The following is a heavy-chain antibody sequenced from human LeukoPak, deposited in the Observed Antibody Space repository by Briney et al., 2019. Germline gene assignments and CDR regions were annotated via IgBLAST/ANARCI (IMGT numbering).Heavy chain of an antibody. CDR3: ARGGPRGYSGYERWFDH. V-gene: IGHV4-34*01. CDR1: GGSFSGYY. CDR2: INHSGST. D-gene: IGHD5-12*01. J-gene: IGHJ5*02. Sequence: SETLSLTFAVCGGSFSGYYWSWIRQPPGKGLEGIGDINHSGSTNYNPSLKSRVTISVDTSKNQFSLKLSSVTAADTAVYYCARGGPRGYSGYERWFDHWGQGTLVTVSS.